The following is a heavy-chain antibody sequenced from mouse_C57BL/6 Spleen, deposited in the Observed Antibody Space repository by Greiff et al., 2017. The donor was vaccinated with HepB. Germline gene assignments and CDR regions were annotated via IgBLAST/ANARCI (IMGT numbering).Heavy chain of an antibody. V-gene: IGHV1-18*01. CDR1: GYTFTDYN. Sequence: DVKLQQSGPELVKPGASVKIPCKASGYTFTDYNMDWVKQSHGKSLEWIGDINPNNGGTIYNQKFKGKATLTVDKSSSTAYMELRSLTSEDTAVYYCARRARTGGYFDYWGQGTTLTVSS. CDR3: ARRARTGGYFDY. CDR2: INPNNGGT. D-gene: IGHD4-1*01. J-gene: IGHJ2*01.